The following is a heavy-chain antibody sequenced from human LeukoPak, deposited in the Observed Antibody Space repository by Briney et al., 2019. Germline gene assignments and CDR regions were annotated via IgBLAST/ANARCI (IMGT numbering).Heavy chain of an antibody. Sequence: GGSLRLSRAASGXTFSRYWMHWVRQAPGKGLVWVSSINSDVSSTSYADSVKGRFTISRDNAKNTLYLQMNSLRAEDTAVYYCARGYDSSGYYYADAFDIWGQGTTVTVSS. CDR1: GXTFSRYW. V-gene: IGHV3-74*01. J-gene: IGHJ3*02. CDR3: ARGYDSSGYYYADAFDI. D-gene: IGHD3-22*01. CDR2: INSDVSST.